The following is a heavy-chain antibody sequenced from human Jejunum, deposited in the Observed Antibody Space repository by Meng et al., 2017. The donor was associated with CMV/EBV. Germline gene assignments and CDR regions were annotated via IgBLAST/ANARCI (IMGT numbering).Heavy chain of an antibody. V-gene: IGHV1-18*01. CDR2: ISSYNGNT. Sequence: VHAAAEVKKPEASVKVSCMASGYIFTNDVIAWVRQAPGQGLEWMGWISSYNGNTNYTQTLQGRLTMTTDTSTSTAYIKLRSLGSDDTAVYYCARVEVGITSGDYWGQGTLVTVSS. D-gene: IGHD1-7*01. CDR1: GYIFTNDV. J-gene: IGHJ4*02. CDR3: ARVEVGITSGDY.